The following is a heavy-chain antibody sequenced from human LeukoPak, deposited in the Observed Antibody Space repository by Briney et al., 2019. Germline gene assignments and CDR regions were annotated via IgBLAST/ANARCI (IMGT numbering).Heavy chain of an antibody. V-gene: IGHV4-38-2*02. Sequence: PSETLSLTCPDSAYSISSGYYWGWMRQPPGKGVECIGSIYHSGSTYYNPSLKSRVTISVDTSKNQFSLKLSSVTAADTAVYYCAREWFLEWVYLDYWGQGTLVTVAS. CDR1: AYSISSGYY. J-gene: IGHJ4*02. D-gene: IGHD3-3*01. CDR2: IYHSGST. CDR3: AREWFLEWVYLDY.